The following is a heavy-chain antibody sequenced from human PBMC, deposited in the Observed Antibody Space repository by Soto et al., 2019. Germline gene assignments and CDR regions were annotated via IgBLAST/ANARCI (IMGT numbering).Heavy chain of an antibody. V-gene: IGHV4-34*01. Sequence: QMQLQQWGAGLLKPSETLSLTCAVYGGSFSGYYYYWIRQPPGKGLEWIGEINRSGSTNYNPSLTSGATISVDTSKNHFSLTLSSVTAAQTGIYYCARGGLTTVPPLTWGQGTLVTVSS. D-gene: IGHD4-17*01. J-gene: IGHJ4*02. CDR1: GGSFSGYY. CDR3: ARGGLTTVPPLT. CDR2: INRSGST.